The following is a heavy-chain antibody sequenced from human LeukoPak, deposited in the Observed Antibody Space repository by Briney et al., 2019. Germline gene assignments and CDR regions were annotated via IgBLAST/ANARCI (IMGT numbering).Heavy chain of an antibody. D-gene: IGHD4-23*01. V-gene: IGHV1-8*01. CDR2: MNPNSGNT. J-gene: IGHJ5*02. CDR1: GYTFTSYD. Sequence: ASVKVSCKASGYTFTSYDLNWVRQATGQGLEWIGWMNPNSGNTGYAQKFQGRVTLTRSTSISTAYMELRSLTSEDTAVYYCARDYGGNSGWFDPWGQGTLVTVSS. CDR3: ARDYGGNSGWFDP.